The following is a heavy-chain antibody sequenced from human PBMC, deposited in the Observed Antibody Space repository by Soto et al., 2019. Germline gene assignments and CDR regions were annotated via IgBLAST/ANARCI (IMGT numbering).Heavy chain of an antibody. CDR2: IDPSDSYT. Sequence: GESLKISCKGSGYSFTSYWISWVRQMPGKGLEWMGRIDPSDSYTNYSPSFQGHVTISADKSISTAYLQWSSLKASDTAMYYCARGDYDFWSGYLNWFDPWGQGTLVTVSS. D-gene: IGHD3-3*01. CDR3: ARGDYDFWSGYLNWFDP. J-gene: IGHJ5*02. CDR1: GYSFTSYW. V-gene: IGHV5-10-1*01.